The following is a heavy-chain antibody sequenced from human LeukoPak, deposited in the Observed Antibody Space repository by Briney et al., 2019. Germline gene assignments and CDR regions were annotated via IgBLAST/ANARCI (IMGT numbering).Heavy chain of an antibody. CDR3: ARMRSSWYFDH. CDR2: ISNSGGTI. CDR1: GFTFSDYF. J-gene: IGHJ4*02. D-gene: IGHD6-13*01. Sequence: GGSLRLSCAASGFTFSDYFMTWSRQAPGKGLEWVSYISNSGGTIYYSDSVKGRFTISRDNAKNLLYLEMDSLRAGDTAVYYCARMRSSWYFDHWGQGSLVTDSS. V-gene: IGHV3-11*01.